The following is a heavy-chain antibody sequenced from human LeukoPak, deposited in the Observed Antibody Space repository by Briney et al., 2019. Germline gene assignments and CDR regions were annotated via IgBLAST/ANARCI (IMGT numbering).Heavy chain of an antibody. CDR1: GYTFTSYG. J-gene: IGHJ5*02. Sequence: ASVKVSCKASGYTFTSYGISWVRQAPGQGLEWMGWISAYNGNTNYAQKLQGRVTMTTDTSTSTAYMELRSLRSDDTAVYYCARNTDCSGGSCYSPSSYNWFDPWGQGTLVTVSS. CDR3: ARNTDCSGGSCYSPSSYNWFDP. CDR2: ISAYNGNT. V-gene: IGHV1-18*01. D-gene: IGHD2-15*01.